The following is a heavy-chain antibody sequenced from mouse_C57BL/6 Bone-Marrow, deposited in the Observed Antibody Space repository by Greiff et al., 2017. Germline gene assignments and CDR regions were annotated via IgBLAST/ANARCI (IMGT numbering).Heavy chain of an antibody. J-gene: IGHJ4*01. D-gene: IGHD1-1*01. V-gene: IGHV1-64*01. Sequence: QVHVKQPGAELVKPGASVKLSCKASGYTFTSYWMHWVKQRPGQGLEWIGMIHPNSGSTNYNEKFKSKATLTVDKSSSTAYMQLSSLTSEDSAVYYCARRPYGSSYVGAMDYWGQGTSVTVSS. CDR1: GYTFTSYW. CDR2: IHPNSGST. CDR3: ARRPYGSSYVGAMDY.